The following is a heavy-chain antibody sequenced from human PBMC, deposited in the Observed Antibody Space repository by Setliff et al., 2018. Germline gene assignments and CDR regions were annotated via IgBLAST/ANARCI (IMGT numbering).Heavy chain of an antibody. V-gene: IGHV3-7*01. D-gene: IGHD3-10*01. CDR3: FGAGTCSY. CDR1: GFTYNNDW. J-gene: IGHJ4*02. CDR2: INPDGSGK. Sequence: GGSLRLSCGASGFTYNNDWVSWVRQAPGKGLEWLASINPDGSGKYYVDSVKGRFTISRDNAKNSLSLQMNSLRTEDTAVYYCFGAGTCSYWGQGTQVTVSS.